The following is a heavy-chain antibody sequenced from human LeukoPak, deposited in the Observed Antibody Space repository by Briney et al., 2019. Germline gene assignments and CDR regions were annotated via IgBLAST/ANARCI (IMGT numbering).Heavy chain of an antibody. CDR3: AKPGRGGWIYGYDTFDI. J-gene: IGHJ3*02. D-gene: IGHD5-18*01. CDR2: IRFDGSDK. CDR1: GFSFSIYG. V-gene: IGHV3-30*02. Sequence: GGSLRLSCVASGFSFSIYGMHWVRQAPGKGLEWLSFIRFDGSDKFYGDSVKGRFTISRDNSKSTLYLQMNSLRAEDSAVFYCAKPGRGGWIYGYDTFDIRGQGTKVTVSS.